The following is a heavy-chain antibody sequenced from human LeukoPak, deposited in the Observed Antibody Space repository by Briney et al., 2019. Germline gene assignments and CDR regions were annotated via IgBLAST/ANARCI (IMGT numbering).Heavy chain of an antibody. CDR3: ANSRRGYSYDLGSWYFDY. V-gene: IGHV3-23*01. J-gene: IGHJ4*02. D-gene: IGHD5-18*01. CDR1: GFTFSSYA. Sequence: GGSLRLSCAASGFTFSSYAMSWVRQAPGKGLEWVSAISGSGGSTYYADSVNGRFTISRDNSKNTLYLQMNSLRAEDTAVYYCANSRRGYSYDLGSWYFDYWGQGTLVTVSS. CDR2: ISGSGGST.